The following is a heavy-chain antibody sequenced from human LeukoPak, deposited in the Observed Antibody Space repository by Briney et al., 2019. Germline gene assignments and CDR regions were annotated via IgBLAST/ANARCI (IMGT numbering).Heavy chain of an antibody. CDR3: ARVWGSYYYDSSGYYYFDY. CDR1: GYTFTSYY. D-gene: IGHD3-22*01. V-gene: IGHV1-46*01. J-gene: IGHJ4*02. Sequence: ASVKVSCKASGYTFTSYYMHWVRQAPGQGLEWMGIINPSGGSTSYAQKFQGRVTMTRDTSTSTAYMELRSLRSDDTAVYYCARVWGSYYYDSSGYYYFDYWGQGTLVTVSS. CDR2: INPSGGST.